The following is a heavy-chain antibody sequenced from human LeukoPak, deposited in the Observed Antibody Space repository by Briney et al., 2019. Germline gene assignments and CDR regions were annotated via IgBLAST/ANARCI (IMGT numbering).Heavy chain of an antibody. CDR2: IYYSGST. V-gene: IGHV4-39*01. J-gene: IGHJ4*02. CDR1: GGSISSSSYY. Sequence: SETLSLTCIVSGGSISSSSYYWGWIRQPPGKGLEWIGSIYYSGSTYYNPSLKSRVTISVDTSKNQFSLKLSSVTAADTAVYYCARTSRITMVRARTADFDYWGQGTLVTVSS. CDR3: ARTSRITMVRARTADFDY. D-gene: IGHD3-10*01.